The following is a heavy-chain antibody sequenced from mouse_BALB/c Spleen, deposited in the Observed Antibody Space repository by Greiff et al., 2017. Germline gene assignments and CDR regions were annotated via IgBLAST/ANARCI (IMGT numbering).Heavy chain of an antibody. D-gene: IGHD1-1*01. CDR2: ISSGGSYT. J-gene: IGHJ1*01. CDR1: GFTFSSYG. Sequence: EVKVVESGGGLVKPGGSLKLSCAASGFTFSSYGMSWVRQTPDKRLEWVATISSGGSYTYYPDSVKGRFTISRDNAKNTLYLQMSSLKSEDTAMYYCARQGDYGSSGYFDVWGAGTTVTVSS. V-gene: IGHV5-6*03. CDR3: ARQGDYGSSGYFDV.